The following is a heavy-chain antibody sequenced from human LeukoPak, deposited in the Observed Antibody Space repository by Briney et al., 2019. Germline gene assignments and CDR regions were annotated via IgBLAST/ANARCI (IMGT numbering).Heavy chain of an antibody. CDR3: ARRTMIVGSFDY. Sequence: TSETLSLTCAVYGGSFSGYYWSWIRQPPGKGLEWIGETNHSGSTNYNPSLKSRVTISVDTSKNQFSLKLSSVTAADTAVYYCARRTMIVGSFDYWGQGTLVTVSS. CDR1: GGSFSGYY. D-gene: IGHD3-22*01. J-gene: IGHJ4*02. CDR2: TNHSGST. V-gene: IGHV4-34*01.